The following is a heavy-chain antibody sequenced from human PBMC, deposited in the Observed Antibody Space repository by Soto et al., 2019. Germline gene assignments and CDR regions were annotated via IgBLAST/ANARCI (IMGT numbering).Heavy chain of an antibody. D-gene: IGHD2-2*01. CDR2: IKFDGSEK. J-gene: IGHJ4*02. CDR1: GFIFSDYW. Sequence: GVSLRLSCAASGFIFSDYWMSWVRQAPGKGPEWVANIKFDGSEKQYVDSVRGRFTISRDNSRNSLFLQMNSLRAGDTAVYYCVKDGGYCSSSTCYSPRNHYLDSRGQGPLVTV. CDR3: VKDGGYCSSSTCYSPRNHYLDS. V-gene: IGHV3-7*03.